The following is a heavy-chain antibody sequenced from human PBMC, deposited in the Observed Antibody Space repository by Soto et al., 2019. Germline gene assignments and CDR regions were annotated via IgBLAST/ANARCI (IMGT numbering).Heavy chain of an antibody. V-gene: IGHV1-69*12. CDR3: ASALVPAADGELWYGEHFDY. CDR1: GGTFSSYA. J-gene: IGHJ4*02. CDR2: IIPIFGTA. D-gene: IGHD2-2*01. Sequence: QVQLVQSGAEVKKPGSSVKVSCKASGGTFSSYAISWVRQAPGQGLEWMGGIIPIFGTANYAQKFQGRVTSXAXEXSSTAYMALNSRRSEDTAVYYCASALVPAADGELWYGEHFDYWGQGTLVTVSS.